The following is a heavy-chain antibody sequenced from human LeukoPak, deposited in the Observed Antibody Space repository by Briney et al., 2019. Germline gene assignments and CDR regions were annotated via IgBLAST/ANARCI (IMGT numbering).Heavy chain of an antibody. D-gene: IGHD6-13*01. V-gene: IGHV1-18*01. J-gene: IGHJ5*02. Sequence: ASVTVSCKASGYTFTSYGISWVRQAPGQGLEWMGWISAYNGNTNYAQKLQGRVTMTTDTSTSTAYMELSSLRSEDTAVYYCARVPPPLQQTEYNWFDPWGQGTLVTVSS. CDR2: ISAYNGNT. CDR3: ARVPPPLQQTEYNWFDP. CDR1: GYTFTSYG.